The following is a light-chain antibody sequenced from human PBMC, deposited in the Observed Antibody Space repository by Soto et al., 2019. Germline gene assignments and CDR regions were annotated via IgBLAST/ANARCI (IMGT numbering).Light chain of an antibody. CDR2: ATS. J-gene: IGKJ1*01. CDR1: QGISSY. CDR3: QQYYTYPWT. Sequence: AIRMTQSPSSLSASTGDRVTITCRASQGISSYLAWFQQKPGRPPKLLMSATSTLQSDVPSRFSGSGSGTDFTPTVCCLQSEDLSTYYCQQYYTYPWTFGQGAKVEIK. V-gene: IGKV1-8*01.